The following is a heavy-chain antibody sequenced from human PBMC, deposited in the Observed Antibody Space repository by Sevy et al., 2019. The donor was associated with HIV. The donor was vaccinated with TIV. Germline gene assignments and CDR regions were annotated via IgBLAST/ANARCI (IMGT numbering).Heavy chain of an antibody. CDR1: GFTFSSYA. D-gene: IGHD2-2*02. CDR2: ISYDGSNK. J-gene: IGHJ6*02. CDR3: AREGYCSSTSCYNASYYYYGMDV. Sequence: GGSLRLSCAASGFTFSSYAMHWVRQAPGKGLEWVAVISYDGSNKYYADSVKGRFTISRDNSKNTLYLQMNSLRAEDTAVYYCAREGYCSSTSCYNASYYYYGMDVWGQWTTVTVSS. V-gene: IGHV3-30-3*01.